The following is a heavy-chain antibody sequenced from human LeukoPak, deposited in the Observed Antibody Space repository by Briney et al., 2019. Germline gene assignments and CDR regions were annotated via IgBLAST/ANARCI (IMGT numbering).Heavy chain of an antibody. D-gene: IGHD1-1*01. CDR1: GGSISSSSYY. J-gene: IGHJ4*02. Sequence: PSETLSLTCTVSGGSISSSSYYWGWIRQPPGKGLEWIGSIYYSGSTYYNPSLKSRVTISLDRSKNQFSLKLSSVTAADTAVYYCASNWSDFDYWGPGILVTVSS. CDR2: IYYSGST. CDR3: ASNWSDFDY. V-gene: IGHV4-39*07.